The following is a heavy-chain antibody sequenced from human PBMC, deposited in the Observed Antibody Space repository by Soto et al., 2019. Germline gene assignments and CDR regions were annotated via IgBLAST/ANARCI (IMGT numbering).Heavy chain of an antibody. D-gene: IGHD2-15*01. V-gene: IGHV4-30-4*01. CDR2: INYSGST. Sequence: SETLSLTCTVSGGSISSGDYYWSWIRQPPGKGLEWIGYINYSGSTNYNPSLKSRVTISVDTSKNQFSLKLSSVTAADTAVYYCARSRPLGYCSGGSCYPLGFDYWGQGTLVTVSS. CDR3: ARSRPLGYCSGGSCYPLGFDY. J-gene: IGHJ4*02. CDR1: GGSISSGDYY.